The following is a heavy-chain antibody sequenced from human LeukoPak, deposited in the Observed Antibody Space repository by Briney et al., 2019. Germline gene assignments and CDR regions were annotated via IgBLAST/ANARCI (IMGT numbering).Heavy chain of an antibody. CDR3: ARGSSFDY. Sequence: GRSLRLSCAASGFTFDDYAMHWVRQAPGKGLEWVAVISYDGSNKYHADSVKGRFTISRDNSKSTLYLQMNSLRPEDTAVYYCARGSSFDYWGQGTLVTVSS. V-gene: IGHV3-30*03. D-gene: IGHD6-13*01. J-gene: IGHJ4*02. CDR2: ISYDGSNK. CDR1: GFTFDDYA.